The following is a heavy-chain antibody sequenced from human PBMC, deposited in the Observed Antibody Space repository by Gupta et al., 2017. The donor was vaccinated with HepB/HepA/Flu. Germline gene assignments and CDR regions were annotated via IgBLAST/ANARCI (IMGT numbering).Heavy chain of an antibody. V-gene: IGHV3-74*01. Sequence: EVQLVESGGTFVQPGGSLRLSCVASGFPFSNSLMHWVRQAPGKGLVWVSRTENDGSRKDYADSVKGRFTVSRDNAKNTLYLQMDSLRVEDTAIYYCARDHNWELFDYWGQGTLVTVSS. CDR1: GFPFSNSL. J-gene: IGHJ4*02. CDR2: TENDGSRK. CDR3: ARDHNWELFDY. D-gene: IGHD1-1*01.